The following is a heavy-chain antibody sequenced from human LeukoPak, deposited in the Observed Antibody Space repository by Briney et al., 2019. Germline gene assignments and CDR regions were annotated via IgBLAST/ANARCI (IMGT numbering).Heavy chain of an antibody. D-gene: IGHD3-22*01. Sequence: SETLSLTCAVYGGSFSGYYWSWIRQTPGKGLEWIGEINHSGSTNYNPSLKSRVTISVDTSKNQFSLKLSSVTAADTAVYYCARHGYYRGWFDPWGQGTLVTVSS. CDR3: ARHGYYRGWFDP. CDR2: INHSGST. CDR1: GGSFSGYY. V-gene: IGHV4-34*01. J-gene: IGHJ5*02.